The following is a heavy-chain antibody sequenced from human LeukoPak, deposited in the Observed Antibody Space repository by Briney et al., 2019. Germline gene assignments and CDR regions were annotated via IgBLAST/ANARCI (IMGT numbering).Heavy chain of an antibody. Sequence: GGSLRLSCSVSGFTFSTYVMHWVRQAPGKGLEYVSAISSNGDNTYYADSVKGRFTISRDNSKNTLYLQMNTLRAEDTAVYYCAKGGYCSSTSCYTEYFQHWGQGTLVTVSS. CDR3: AKGGYCSSTSCYTEYFQH. CDR2: ISSNGDNT. D-gene: IGHD2-2*02. J-gene: IGHJ1*01. CDR1: GFTFSTYV. V-gene: IGHV3-64*04.